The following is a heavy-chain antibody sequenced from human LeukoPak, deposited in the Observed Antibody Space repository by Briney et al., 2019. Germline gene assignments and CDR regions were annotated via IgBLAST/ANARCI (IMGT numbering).Heavy chain of an antibody. CDR3: ARGLEAVAGIDY. J-gene: IGHJ4*02. V-gene: IGHV4-34*01. CDR1: GGSFSGYY. D-gene: IGHD6-19*01. CDR2: INHSGST. Sequence: SETLSLTCAVYGGSFSGYYWSWIRQPPGKGLEWIGEINHSGSTNYTPSLKSRVTISVDTSKNQFSLKLRSVTAADTAVYYCARGLEAVAGIDYWGQGTLVTVPS.